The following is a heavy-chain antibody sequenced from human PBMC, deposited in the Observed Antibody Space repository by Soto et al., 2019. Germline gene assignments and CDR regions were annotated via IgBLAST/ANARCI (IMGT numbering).Heavy chain of an antibody. CDR2: ISYDGSNK. Sequence: GGSLRLSCAASGFTFSSYGMHWVRQAPGKGLEWVAVISYDGSNKYYADSVKGRFTISRDNSKNTLYLQMNSLRAEDTAVYYCAKDFSSSDTFYWGQGTLVTVSS. V-gene: IGHV3-30*18. J-gene: IGHJ4*02. D-gene: IGHD6-13*01. CDR1: GFTFSSYG. CDR3: AKDFSSSDTFY.